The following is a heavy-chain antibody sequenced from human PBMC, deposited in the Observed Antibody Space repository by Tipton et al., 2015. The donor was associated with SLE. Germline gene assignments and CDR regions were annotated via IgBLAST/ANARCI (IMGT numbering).Heavy chain of an antibody. CDR3: AREDGQWHAFDI. J-gene: IGHJ3*02. D-gene: IGHD6-19*01. CDR1: GDSITAYY. V-gene: IGHV4-59*01. CDR2: VYYSGST. Sequence: TLSLTCSVSGDSITAYYWSWIRQPPGKGLEWIGYVYYSGSTNYNPSLKSRLTISVDTSKKQFSLKLSSVTAADTAVYYCAREDGQWHAFDICGQGPMVTVSS.